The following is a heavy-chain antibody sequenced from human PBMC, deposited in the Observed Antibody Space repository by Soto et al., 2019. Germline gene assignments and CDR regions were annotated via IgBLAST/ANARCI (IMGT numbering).Heavy chain of an antibody. Sequence: GASVKVSCKASGYTFTNNVINWVRQAPGQGLEWMGWMNPNNGNTNYAQKLQGRVTMTTDTSTSTAYMELRSLRSDDTAMYYCARTVGATYAFDIWGQGTTVTVSS. CDR1: GYTFTNNV. J-gene: IGHJ3*02. CDR2: MNPNNGNT. D-gene: IGHD1-26*01. CDR3: ARTVGATYAFDI. V-gene: IGHV1-18*01.